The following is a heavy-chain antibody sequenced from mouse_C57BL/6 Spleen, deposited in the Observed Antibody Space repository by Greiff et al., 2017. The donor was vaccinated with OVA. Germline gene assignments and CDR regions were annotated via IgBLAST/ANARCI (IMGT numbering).Heavy chain of an antibody. Sequence: VQLKESGPGLVKPSQSLSLTCSVTGYSITSGYYWNWIRQFPGNKLEWMGYISYDGSNNYNPSLKNRISITRDTSKNQFFLKLNSVTTEDTATYYCAREVDSSANWGQGTLVTVSA. V-gene: IGHV3-6*01. CDR1: GYSITSGYY. CDR2: ISYDGSN. CDR3: AREVDSSAN. J-gene: IGHJ3*01. D-gene: IGHD3-2*02.